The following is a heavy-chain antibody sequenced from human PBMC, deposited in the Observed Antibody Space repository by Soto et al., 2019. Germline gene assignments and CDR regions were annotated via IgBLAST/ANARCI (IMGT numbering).Heavy chain of an antibody. J-gene: IGHJ6*03. CDR3: ARHRGVLGFYYYMDV. CDR1: GDSISSSAYY. D-gene: IGHD2-8*01. CDR2: IYYSGST. Sequence: SETLSLTCTVSGDSISSSAYYWGWIRQPPEKGLEWIGSIYYSGSTYYSPSLKSRITISVDTSKNQFSLKLSSVTAADTSIYYCARHRGVLGFYYYMDVWGKGTTVTVSS. V-gene: IGHV4-39*01.